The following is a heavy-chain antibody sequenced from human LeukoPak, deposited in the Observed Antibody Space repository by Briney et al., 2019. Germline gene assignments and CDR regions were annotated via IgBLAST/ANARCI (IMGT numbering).Heavy chain of an antibody. V-gene: IGHV4-34*01. CDR1: GGSFSGYY. J-gene: IGHJ4*02. D-gene: IGHD1-7*01. Sequence: SETLSLTCVVYGGSFSGYYWSWIRQPPGKGLEWVGEINHSGSTNYNPSLKSRVAISVDTSKNQFSLKLSSVTAADTAVYYCARGGITGTTSDYWGQGTLVTVSS. CDR2: INHSGST. CDR3: ARGGITGTTSDY.